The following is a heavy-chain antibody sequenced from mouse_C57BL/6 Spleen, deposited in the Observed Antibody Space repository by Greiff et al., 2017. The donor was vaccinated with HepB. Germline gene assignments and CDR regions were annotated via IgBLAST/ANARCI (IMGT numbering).Heavy chain of an antibody. CDR3: ARFSNYDFDY. V-gene: IGHV5-4*03. CDR1: GFTFSSYA. D-gene: IGHD2-5*01. Sequence: EVKVVESGGGLVKPGGSLKLSCAASGFTFSSYAMSWVRQTPEKRLEWVATISDGGSYTYYPDNVKGRFTISRDNAKNNLYLQMSHLKSEDTAMYYCARFSNYDFDYWGQGTTLTVSS. J-gene: IGHJ2*01. CDR2: ISDGGSYT.